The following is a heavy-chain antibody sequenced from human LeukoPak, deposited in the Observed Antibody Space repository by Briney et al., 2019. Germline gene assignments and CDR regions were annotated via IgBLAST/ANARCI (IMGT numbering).Heavy chain of an antibody. J-gene: IGHJ6*02. CDR1: GFTFNDYW. CDR2: IKGDGSST. D-gene: IGHD6-13*01. V-gene: IGHV3-74*01. Sequence: AGGSLRLSCAASGFTFNDYWMHWVRQAPGKGLVWVSRIKGDGSSTTYADSVKGRFTISRDNAKNTLYLQMNSLRAEDTAVYYCASAGVQQLDYYYYGMDVWGQGTTVTVSS. CDR3: ASAGVQQLDYYYYGMDV.